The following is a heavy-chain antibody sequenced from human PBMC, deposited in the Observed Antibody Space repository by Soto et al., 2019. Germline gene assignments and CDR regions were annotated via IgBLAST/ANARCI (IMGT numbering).Heavy chain of an antibody. CDR2: ISWNSGSI. J-gene: IGHJ6*02. V-gene: IGHV3-9*01. CDR3: AKTAHGYYYGMDV. D-gene: IGHD2-8*01. Sequence: PGGSLRLSCAASGFTFDDYAMHWVRQAPGKGLEWVSGISWNSGSIGYADSVKGRFTISRDNAKNSLYLQMNSLRAEDTALYYCAKTAHGYYYGMDVWGQGTTVTVSS. CDR1: GFTFDDYA.